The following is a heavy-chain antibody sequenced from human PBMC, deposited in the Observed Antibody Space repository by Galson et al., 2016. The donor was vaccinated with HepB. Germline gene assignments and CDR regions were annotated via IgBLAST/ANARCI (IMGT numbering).Heavy chain of an antibody. V-gene: IGHV3-7*01. D-gene: IGHD2/OR15-2a*01. Sequence: SLRLSCAASAFAFSNYAMHWVRQAPGKGLEWVANMKEDGSEIYYVDSVKGRFTISRDNAKKSMYLQMNSLRAEDTAVYCCARDPGNSQKIFDYWGQGTLVTVSS. CDR3: ARDPGNSQKIFDY. CDR2: MKEDGSEI. CDR1: AFAFSNYA. J-gene: IGHJ4*02.